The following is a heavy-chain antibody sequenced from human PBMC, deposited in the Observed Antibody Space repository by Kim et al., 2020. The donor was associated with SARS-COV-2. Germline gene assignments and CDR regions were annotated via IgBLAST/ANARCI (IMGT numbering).Heavy chain of an antibody. CDR1: GFTFSSYG. CDR2: ISYDGSNK. CDR3: AKGGSEYYYDTSGSFYYFDY. D-gene: IGHD3-22*01. J-gene: IGHJ4*02. Sequence: GGSLRLSCAASGFTFSSYGMHWVRQAPGKGLEWVAVISYDGSNKYYADSVKGRFTISRDNSKNTLYLQMNSLRAEDTAVYYCAKGGSEYYYDTSGSFYYFDYWGPGTLVTVSS. V-gene: IGHV3-30*18.